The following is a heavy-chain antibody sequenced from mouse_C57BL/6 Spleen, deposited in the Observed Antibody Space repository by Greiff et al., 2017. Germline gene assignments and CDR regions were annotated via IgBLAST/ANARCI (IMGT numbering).Heavy chain of an antibody. J-gene: IGHJ4*01. CDR2: IWSGGST. Sequence: QVQLKESGPGLVQPSQSLSITCTVSGFSLTSYGVHWVRQSPGKGLEWLGVIWSGGSTDYNAAFISRLSISKDNSKSQVFFKMNSLQADDTAIYYCARTSLYGNYLYYYAMDYWGQGTSVTVSS. CDR3: ARTSLYGNYLYYYAMDY. D-gene: IGHD2-1*01. CDR1: GFSLTSYG. V-gene: IGHV2-2*01.